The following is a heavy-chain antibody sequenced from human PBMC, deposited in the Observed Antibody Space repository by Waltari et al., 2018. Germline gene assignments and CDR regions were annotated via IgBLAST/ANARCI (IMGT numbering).Heavy chain of an antibody. CDR3: ARWRYYGSGSYYNPRYYGMDV. CDR1: GGSISSYY. Sequence: QVQLQESGPGLVKPSETLSLTCTVSGGSISSYYWSWIRQPPGKGLEWIGYIDYSGSTNYNPSLKRRVTIPVDTSKNQFSLKLSSVTAADTAVYYCARWRYYGSGSYYNPRYYGMDVWGQGTTVTVSS. J-gene: IGHJ6*02. CDR2: IDYSGST. D-gene: IGHD3-10*01. V-gene: IGHV4-59*01.